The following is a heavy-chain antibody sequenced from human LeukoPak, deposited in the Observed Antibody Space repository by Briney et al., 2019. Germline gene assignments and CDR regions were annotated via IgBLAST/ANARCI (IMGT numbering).Heavy chain of an antibody. V-gene: IGHV4-59*11. D-gene: IGHD3-3*01. CDR1: GGSISSHY. J-gene: IGHJ6*03. Sequence: SETLSLTCTVSGGSISSHYWSWIRQPPGKGLEWIGYIYYSGSTNYNPSLKSRVTISVDTSKNQFSLKLSSVTAADTAVYYCARVVGSRFLEWFPIYYYYMDVWGKGTTVTVSS. CDR3: ARVVGSRFLEWFPIYYYYMDV. CDR2: IYYSGST.